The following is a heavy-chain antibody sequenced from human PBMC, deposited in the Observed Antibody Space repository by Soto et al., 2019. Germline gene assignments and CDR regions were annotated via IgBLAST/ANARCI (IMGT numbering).Heavy chain of an antibody. CDR3: ARDHYYDSSGYYHLYYFDY. D-gene: IGHD3-22*01. CDR1: GGTFSSYA. Sequence: QVQLVQSGAEVKKPGSSVKVSCKASGGTFSSYAISWVRQAPGQGLEWMGGIIPIFGTANYAQKFQGRVTITADESTSTAYMELSSLRSDYTAVYYCARDHYYDSSGYYHLYYFDYWGQGTLVTVSS. J-gene: IGHJ4*02. V-gene: IGHV1-69*01. CDR2: IIPIFGTA.